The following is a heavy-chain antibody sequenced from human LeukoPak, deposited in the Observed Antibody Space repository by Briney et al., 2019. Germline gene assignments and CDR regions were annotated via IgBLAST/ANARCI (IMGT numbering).Heavy chain of an antibody. CDR3: ARLSDSSGYPSDY. V-gene: IGHV5-51*01. J-gene: IGHJ4*02. Sequence: GESLKISCKGSGYIFTSYWIGWVRQMPGKGLEWMGIIYPGDSDTRYSPSFQGQVTISADKSISTAYLQRSSLKASDTAMYYCARLSDSSGYPSDYWGQGTLVTVSS. D-gene: IGHD3-22*01. CDR2: IYPGDSDT. CDR1: GYIFTSYW.